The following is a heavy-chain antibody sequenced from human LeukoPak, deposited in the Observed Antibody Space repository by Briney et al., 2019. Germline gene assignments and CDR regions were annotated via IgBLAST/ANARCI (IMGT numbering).Heavy chain of an antibody. V-gene: IGHV3-7*01. J-gene: IGHJ3*02. CDR3: ARDSPELVDAIDI. CDR1: GFTFSSYW. D-gene: IGHD1-1*01. CDR2: IKQDGSEK. Sequence: GGSLRLSCAASGFTFSSYWMSWVRQAPGKGLEWVANIKQDGSEKYYVDSVKGRFTISRDNAKNSLYLQMNSLRAEDTAVYYCARDSPELVDAIDIWGQGTMVTVSS.